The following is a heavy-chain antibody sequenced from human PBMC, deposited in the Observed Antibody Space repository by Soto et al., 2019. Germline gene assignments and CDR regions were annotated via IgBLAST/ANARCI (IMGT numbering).Heavy chain of an antibody. CDR2: IDWDDDK. Sequence: GSGPTLVNPTQTLTLTCTFSGFSLSTSGMCVSWIRQPPGKALEWLARIDWDDDKYHSTSLKTRLTISKDTSKNQVVLTMTNMDPVDTATYYCARIRPRAGSSSWYGTRYYYMDVWGKGTTVTVSS. V-gene: IGHV2-70*11. CDR1: GFSLSTSGMC. J-gene: IGHJ6*03. D-gene: IGHD6-13*01. CDR3: ARIRPRAGSSSWYGTRYYYMDV.